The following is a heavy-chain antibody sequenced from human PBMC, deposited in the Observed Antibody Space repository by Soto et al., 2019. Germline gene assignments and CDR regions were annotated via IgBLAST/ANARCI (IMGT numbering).Heavy chain of an antibody. CDR2: ISYDGSNGGST. CDR1: GFTFSSYG. D-gene: IGHD6-13*01. CDR3: VKDWYSSSWYSAFDI. V-gene: IGHV3-30*18. J-gene: IGHJ3*02. Sequence: PGGSLRLSCAASGFTFSSYGMHWVRQAPGKGLEWVAVISYDGSNGGSTYYADSVKGRFTISRDNSKNTLYLQMSSLRAEDTAVYYCVKDWYSSSWYSAFDIWGQGTMVTVSS.